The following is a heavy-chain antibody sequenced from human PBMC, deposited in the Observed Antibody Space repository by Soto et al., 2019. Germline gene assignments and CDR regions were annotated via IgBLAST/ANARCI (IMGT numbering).Heavy chain of an antibody. D-gene: IGHD5-12*01. CDR1: GFIFSNYA. Sequence: HPGGYLRLSCAASGFIFSNYAMHWVRQAPGKGLEYVSAINSHGDSTYYANSVKGRFTISRDNSKNTLYLQMGSLRTEDMAVYYCARRDGYNFDYWGQGTLVTVSS. CDR3: ARRDGYNFDY. CDR2: INSHGDST. J-gene: IGHJ4*02. V-gene: IGHV3-64*01.